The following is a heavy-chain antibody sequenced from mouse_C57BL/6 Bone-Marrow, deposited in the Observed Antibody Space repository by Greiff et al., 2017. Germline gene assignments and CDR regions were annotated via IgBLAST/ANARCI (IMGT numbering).Heavy chain of an antibody. CDR3: AIEPLWYFDV. Sequence: QVQLKQSGAELAKPGASVKLSCKASGYTFTSYWMHWVKQRPGQGLEWIGYINPSSGYTKYNQKFKDKATLTADKYSSTAYMQLSSLTYEDSAVXYCAIEPLWYFDVWGTGTTVTVSS. J-gene: IGHJ1*03. V-gene: IGHV1-7*01. CDR2: INPSSGYT. CDR1: GYTFTSYW.